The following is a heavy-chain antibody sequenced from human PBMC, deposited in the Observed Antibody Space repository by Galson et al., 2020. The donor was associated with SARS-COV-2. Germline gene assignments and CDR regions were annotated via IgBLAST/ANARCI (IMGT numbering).Heavy chain of an antibody. CDR2: ISWNSGNI. J-gene: IGHJ5*01. Sequence: SLKISCVTSGFIFDDYAMHWVRQTPEKGLEWVSGISWNSGNIAYADSVKGRFTVSRDNAKNSLYLQMDSLRAEDTALYFCAKNREAKWELRPFDCWGQGTLVTVSS. CDR3: AKNREAKWELRPFDC. CDR1: GFIFDDYA. V-gene: IGHV3-9*01. D-gene: IGHD1-26*01.